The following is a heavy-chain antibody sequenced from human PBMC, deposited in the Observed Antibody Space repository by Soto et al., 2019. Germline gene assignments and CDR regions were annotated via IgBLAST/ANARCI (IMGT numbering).Heavy chain of an antibody. V-gene: IGHV3-53*02. D-gene: IGHD1-26*01. J-gene: IGHJ4*02. Sequence: EVQLVETGGGLIQPGGSLRLSCAASGFTLSGNYMYWVRQAPGKGLQWVSVIYNGGSTYYADSVKGRFTISRDTSKNTLYLQMNSLRVEDTAMYYCVVGALGYWGQGTLVTVSS. CDR1: GFTLSGNY. CDR3: VVGALGY. CDR2: IYNGGST.